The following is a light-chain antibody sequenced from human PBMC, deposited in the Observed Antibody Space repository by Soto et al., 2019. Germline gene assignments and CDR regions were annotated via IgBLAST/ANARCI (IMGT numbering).Light chain of an antibody. CDR2: GAS. Sequence: EIVLTQSPATLSVSPGERATLSCRASQSVSRDLAWYQQKPGQAPRLLIYGASTMAPSIPARFSGSGSGTDFTLTISSLQSADFAVYYCQQYDKWPTWTFGPGTKVENK. J-gene: IGKJ1*01. CDR1: QSVSRD. CDR3: QQYDKWPTWT. V-gene: IGKV3-15*01.